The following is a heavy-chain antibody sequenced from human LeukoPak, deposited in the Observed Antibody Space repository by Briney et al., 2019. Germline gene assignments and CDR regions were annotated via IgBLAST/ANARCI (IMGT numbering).Heavy chain of an antibody. CDR1: GFTFSSYS. CDR3: ARDLGWPRPGRSDSGSYYSDY. D-gene: IGHD1-26*01. J-gene: IGHJ4*02. CDR2: ISSSSSYI. Sequence: GGSPRLSCAASGFTFSSYSMNWVRQAPGKGLEWVSSISSSSSYIYYADSVKGRFTISRDNAKNSLYLQMNSLRAEDTAVYYCARDLGWPRPGRSDSGSYYSDYWGQGTLVTVSS. V-gene: IGHV3-21*01.